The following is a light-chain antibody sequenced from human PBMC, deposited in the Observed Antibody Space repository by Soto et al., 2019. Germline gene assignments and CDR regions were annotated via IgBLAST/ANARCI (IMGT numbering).Light chain of an antibody. J-gene: IGLJ2*01. V-gene: IGLV2-14*03. CDR2: DVT. Sequence: QSALTQPASVSGSPGQSITISCTGTSSDVGRYKLDSWYQQHPGKAPKLMIYDVTNRPSGVSNRFSGSKSGNTASLTISGLQAEDDADYYCSSYTTSSTLIFGGGTKVTVL. CDR3: SSYTTSSTLI. CDR1: SSDVGRYKL.